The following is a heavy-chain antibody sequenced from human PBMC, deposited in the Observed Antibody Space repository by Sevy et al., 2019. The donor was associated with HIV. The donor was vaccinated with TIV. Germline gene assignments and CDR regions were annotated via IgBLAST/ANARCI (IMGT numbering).Heavy chain of an antibody. CDR1: GYIFTNYW. Sequence: GESLKISCKGSGYIFTNYWIGWVRQMPGKGLEWMGIIYPGESDTKYSPSFQGQVTISADKSLGTAYLQWRSLKASDTAMYYCVRPYSTGGYSLDVWGQGTTVTVSS. V-gene: IGHV5-51*01. J-gene: IGHJ6*02. CDR3: VRPYSTGGYSLDV. CDR2: IYPGESDT. D-gene: IGHD6-19*01.